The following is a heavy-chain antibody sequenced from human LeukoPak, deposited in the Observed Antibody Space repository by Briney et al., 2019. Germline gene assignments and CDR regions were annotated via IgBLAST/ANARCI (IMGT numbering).Heavy chain of an antibody. V-gene: IGHV1-18*01. CDR2: VSAYNGNT. J-gene: IGHJ3*01. Sequence: GASVKVSCKASGYTFTSTGFCWVRQAPGQGLEWMGWVSAYNGNTNYAQKFRGRVTMTTDTSTNTAYVELRSLRSDDTAVYFCARDAPRWRNAFDFWGQGTLVTVSS. D-gene: IGHD2-15*01. CDR1: GYTFTSTG. CDR3: ARDAPRWRNAFDF.